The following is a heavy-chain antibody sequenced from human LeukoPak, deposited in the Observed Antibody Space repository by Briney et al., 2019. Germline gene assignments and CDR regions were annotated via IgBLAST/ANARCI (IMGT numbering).Heavy chain of an antibody. D-gene: IGHD3-10*01. J-gene: IGHJ4*02. CDR1: GDSVSSNSAA. Sequence: SQTLSLTCAISGDSVSSNSAAWNWIRQSPSRGLEWLGRTYYRSKWYNDYAVYVKIRITINPDTSKNQFSLQLNSVTPEDTAVYYCARLAYYYGSQAFDYWGQGTLVTVSS. CDR3: ARLAYYYGSQAFDY. V-gene: IGHV6-1*01. CDR2: TYYRSKWYN.